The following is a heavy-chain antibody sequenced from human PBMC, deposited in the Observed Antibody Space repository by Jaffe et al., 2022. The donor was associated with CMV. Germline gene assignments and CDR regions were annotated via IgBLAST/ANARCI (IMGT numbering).Heavy chain of an antibody. CDR2: INHSGST. J-gene: IGHJ6*03. CDR1: GGSFSGYY. CDR3: ARGKRISSNYFYYYYMDV. Sequence: QVQLQQWGAGLLKPSETLSLTCAVYGGSFSGYYWSWIRQPPGKGLEWIGEINHSGSTNYNPSLKSRVTISVDTSKNQFSLKLSSVTAADTAVYYCARGKRISSNYFYYYYMDVWGKGTTVTVSS. D-gene: IGHD4-4*01. V-gene: IGHV4-34*01.